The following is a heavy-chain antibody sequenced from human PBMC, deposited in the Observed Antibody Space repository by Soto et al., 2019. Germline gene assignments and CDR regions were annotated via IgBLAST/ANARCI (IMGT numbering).Heavy chain of an antibody. D-gene: IGHD5-12*01. CDR3: ARDREGDGYNFDY. Sequence: EVQLVESGGGLVQPGGSLRLSCAASGFTFSSYSMNWVRQAPGKGLEWISYISGSSSIIHYADSVKGRFTISRDNAKNSLNLQMNSLRAEDTAVYYCARDREGDGYNFDYWGQGTLVTVSS. CDR1: GFTFSSYS. V-gene: IGHV3-48*01. CDR2: ISGSSSII. J-gene: IGHJ4*02.